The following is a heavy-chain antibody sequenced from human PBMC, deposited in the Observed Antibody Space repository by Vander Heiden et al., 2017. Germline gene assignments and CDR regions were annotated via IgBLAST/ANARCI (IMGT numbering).Heavy chain of an antibody. V-gene: IGHV4-39*01. J-gene: IGHJ4*02. CDR2: IYYSGST. Sequence: QLQLQESGPGLVKPSETLSLTCTVPGGSISSSSYYWGWIRQPPGKGLEWIGSIYYSGSTYYNPSLKSRVTISVDTSKNQFSLKLSSVTAADTAVYYCARLTTVTTFTPYFDYWGQGTLVTVSS. CDR3: ARLTTVTTFTPYFDY. CDR1: GGSISSSSYY. D-gene: IGHD4-17*01.